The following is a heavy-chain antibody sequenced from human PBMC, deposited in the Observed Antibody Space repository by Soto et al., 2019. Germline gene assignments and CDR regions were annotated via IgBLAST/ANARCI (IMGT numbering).Heavy chain of an antibody. V-gene: IGHV1-2*04. CDR3: ARGFVPAAVGSGYYYGMDV. CDR2: INPNSGGT. CDR1: GYTFTGYY. D-gene: IGHD2-2*01. J-gene: IGHJ6*02. Sequence: QVQLVQSGAEVKKPGASVKVSCKASGYTFTGYYMHWVRQAPGQGLEWMGWINPNSGGTNYAQKFQGWVTMTRDTSISTAYMELSRLRSDDTAVYYCARGFVPAAVGSGYYYGMDVWGQGTTVTVSS.